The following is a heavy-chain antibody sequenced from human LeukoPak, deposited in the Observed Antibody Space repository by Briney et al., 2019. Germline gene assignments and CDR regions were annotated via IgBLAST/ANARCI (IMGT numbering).Heavy chain of an antibody. Sequence: GGSLRLSCEGSGFTFSNYWMGWVRQAPGKGLQWVPNIKTDGSEKYYVDSVKGRFTISRDNAKNSLYLQMNSLRAEDTAVYYCATYSSLNRREFQYWGQGTLLTVSS. V-gene: IGHV3-7*01. CDR1: GFTFSNYW. CDR3: ATYSSLNRREFQY. CDR2: IKTDGSEK. J-gene: IGHJ1*01. D-gene: IGHD3-22*01.